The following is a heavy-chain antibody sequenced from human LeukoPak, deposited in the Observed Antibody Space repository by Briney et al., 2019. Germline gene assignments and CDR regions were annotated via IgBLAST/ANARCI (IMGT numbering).Heavy chain of an antibody. Sequence: GGSLRLSCAASGFTFSSSAMSWVRQAPGKGLEWVSSISGGSTYYADSVKGRFTISRDNSKNTLYLQMNSLRAEDTAVYYCAKGPLLWDWGQGTLVTVSS. V-gene: IGHV3-23*01. J-gene: IGHJ4*02. D-gene: IGHD2/OR15-2a*01. CDR2: ISGGST. CDR3: AKGPLLWD. CDR1: GFTFSSSA.